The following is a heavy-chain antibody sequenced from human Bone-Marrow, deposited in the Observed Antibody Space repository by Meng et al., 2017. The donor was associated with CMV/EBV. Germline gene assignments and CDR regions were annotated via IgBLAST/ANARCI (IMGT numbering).Heavy chain of an antibody. D-gene: IGHD4-11*01. CDR1: GYTFTNYG. Sequence: ASVKVSCKASGYTFTNYGISWVRQAPGQGLEWMGWISTYNGNTTYAQRLQDRVTMTTDTSTSTAYMEVKSLRSEDTAVYYCASVTVTTGGWFDPWGQGTLVTVSS. V-gene: IGHV1-18*01. CDR2: ISTYNGNT. CDR3: ASVTVTTGGWFDP. J-gene: IGHJ5*02.